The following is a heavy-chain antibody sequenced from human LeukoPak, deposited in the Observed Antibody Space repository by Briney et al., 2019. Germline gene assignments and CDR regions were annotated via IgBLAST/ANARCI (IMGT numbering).Heavy chain of an antibody. V-gene: IGHV4-59*01. Sequence: SETLSLTCSVSGGSISYSYWSWIRQPPGKGLEWLGYIYYNGSTNYNPSLKSRVTMSVDTSKNQFSLRLSSVTAADTAVYYCARDRYSSIWYGVTWFDPWGQGTLVTVSS. CDR1: GGSISYSY. CDR3: ARDRYSSIWYGVTWFDP. CDR2: IYYNGST. D-gene: IGHD6-13*01. J-gene: IGHJ5*02.